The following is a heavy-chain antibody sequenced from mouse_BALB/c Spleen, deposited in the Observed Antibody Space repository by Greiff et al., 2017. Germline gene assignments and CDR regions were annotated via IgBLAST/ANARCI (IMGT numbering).Heavy chain of an antibody. D-gene: IGHD2-2*01. J-gene: IGHJ4*01. V-gene: IGHV5-9-4*01. CDR3: ARGGYDGYAMDY. Sequence: EVNVVESGGGLVKPGGSLKLSCAASGFTFSSYAMSWVRQSPEKRLEWVAEISSGGSYTYYPDTVTGRFTISRDNAKNTLYLEMSSLRSEDTAMYYCARGGYDGYAMDYWGQGTSVTVSS. CDR2: ISSGGSYT. CDR1: GFTFSSYA.